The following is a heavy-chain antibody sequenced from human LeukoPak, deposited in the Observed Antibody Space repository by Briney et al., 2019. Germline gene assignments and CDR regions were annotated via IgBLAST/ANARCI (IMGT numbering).Heavy chain of an antibody. Sequence: SETLSLTCAVYGGSFSGYYWSWIRQPPGKGLEWIGEINHSGSTNYNPSLKSRVTISVDTSKNQFSLKLSSVTAADTAVYYCARANFGSGSYYPRLNNWFDPWGQGTLVTVSS. D-gene: IGHD3-10*01. V-gene: IGHV4-34*01. J-gene: IGHJ5*02. CDR3: ARANFGSGSYYPRLNNWFDP. CDR2: INHSGST. CDR1: GGSFSGYY.